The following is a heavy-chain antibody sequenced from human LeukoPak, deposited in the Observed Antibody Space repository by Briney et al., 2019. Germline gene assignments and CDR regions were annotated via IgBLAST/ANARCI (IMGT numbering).Heavy chain of an antibody. CDR3: ARETDSTLFDY. Sequence: GGSLRLSCTASGFTFSGYEMNWVRQAPGKGLEWLSYISSSGSTIFHADSVKGRFTISRDNAENSLYLQMNSLRAEDTAVYYCARETDSTLFDYRGQGTLVTVSS. J-gene: IGHJ4*02. CDR2: ISSSGSTI. V-gene: IGHV3-48*03. D-gene: IGHD2-2*01. CDR1: GFTFSGYE.